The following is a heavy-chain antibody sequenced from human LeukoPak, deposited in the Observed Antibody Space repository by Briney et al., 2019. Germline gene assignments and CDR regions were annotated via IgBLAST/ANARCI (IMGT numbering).Heavy chain of an antibody. Sequence: PSEILSLTCTVSGGSISSSSYYWGWIRQPPGKGLEWIGSIYYSGSTYYNPSLKSRVTISVDTSENQFSLKLSSVTAADTAVYYCARPRYSKLFQRRNYYYYYYMDVWGKGTTVTVSS. CDR3: ARPRYSKLFQRRNYYYYYYMDV. J-gene: IGHJ6*03. CDR1: GGSISSSSYY. D-gene: IGHD3-9*01. CDR2: IYYSGST. V-gene: IGHV4-39*07.